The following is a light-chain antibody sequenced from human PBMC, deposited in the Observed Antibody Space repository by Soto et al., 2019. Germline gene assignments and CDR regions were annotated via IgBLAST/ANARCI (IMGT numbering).Light chain of an antibody. CDR1: SSDVGGYNY. J-gene: IGLJ2*01. CDR3: SSSTTTNTVV. V-gene: IGLV2-14*01. Sequence: QSALTQPASVSGSPGQSITISCTGTSSDVGGYNYVSWYQQHPSKAPKLMIYAASNRPPGVPNRFSGSKSGNTASLTISGLQAEGEAEYYCSSSTTTNTVVFGGGTKLTVL. CDR2: AAS.